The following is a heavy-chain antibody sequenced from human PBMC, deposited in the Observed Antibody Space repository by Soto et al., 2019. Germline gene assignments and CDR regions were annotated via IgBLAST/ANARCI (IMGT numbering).Heavy chain of an antibody. CDR2: ISGSGGST. CDR1: GFTFSSYA. J-gene: IGHJ4*02. D-gene: IGHD2-15*01. V-gene: IGHV3-23*01. CDR3: AKDFSGGGLVVVVAATPLDY. Sequence: GGSLRLSCAASGFTFSSYAMSWVRQAPGKGLEWVSAISGSGGSTYYADSVKGRFTISRDNSKNTLYLQMNSLRAEDTAVYYCAKDFSGGGLVVVVAATPLDYWGQGTLVTVSS.